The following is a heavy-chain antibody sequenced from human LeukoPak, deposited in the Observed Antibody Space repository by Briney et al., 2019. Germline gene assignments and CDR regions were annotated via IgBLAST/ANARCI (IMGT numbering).Heavy chain of an antibody. J-gene: IGHJ5*02. D-gene: IGHD1-26*01. V-gene: IGHV4-39*01. Sequence: PSETLSLTCTVSGGSISSSSYYWGWIRQPPGKGLEWIGSIYYSGSTYYNPSLKSRVTISVDTSKNQFSLKLSSVTAADTAVYYCATGGGNYYRNNWFDPWGQGTLVTVSS. CDR3: ATGGGNYYRNNWFDP. CDR2: IYYSGST. CDR1: GGSISSSSYY.